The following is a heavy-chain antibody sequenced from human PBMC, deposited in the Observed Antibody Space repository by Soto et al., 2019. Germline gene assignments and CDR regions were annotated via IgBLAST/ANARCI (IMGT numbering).Heavy chain of an antibody. D-gene: IGHD1-1*01. CDR1: GGSISSGDYY. CDR3: ASLYNTAVGHYFYYGMDV. CDR2: IYYSGST. V-gene: IGHV4-30-4*01. Sequence: TLSLTCTVSGGSISSGDYYWSWIRQPPGKGLEWIGYIYYSGSTYYNPSLKSRVTISVDTSKNQFSLKLSYVTAADTAVYYCASLYNTAVGHYFYYGMDVWGICTIVPVSS. J-gene: IGHJ6*04.